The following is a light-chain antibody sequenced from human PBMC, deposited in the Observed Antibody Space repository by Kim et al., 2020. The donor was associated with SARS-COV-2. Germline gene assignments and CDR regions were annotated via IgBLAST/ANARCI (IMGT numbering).Light chain of an antibody. Sequence: VALGQTARMTCGGDNIGNKNVHWYQQKPGQAPVLVIYRNNKLSSGISERVSGSNSGNTATLTISRAQAGDEADYYCQVWDSSTVIFGGGTQLTVL. CDR3: QVWDSSTVI. CDR2: RNN. V-gene: IGLV3-9*01. CDR1: NIGNKN. J-gene: IGLJ2*01.